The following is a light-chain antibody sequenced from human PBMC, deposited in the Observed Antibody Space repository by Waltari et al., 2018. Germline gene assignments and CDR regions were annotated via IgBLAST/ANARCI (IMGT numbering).Light chain of an antibody. Sequence: SVLTQAPSASAAPGHKVPIPSVGSRPNIGNQAYIWYQQFPGPAPKLLIYDNVKRPSGIPDRFSASKSGTSATLGITGLQTGDEANYYCGTWDTSLSAWVFGGGTKLTVL. CDR2: DNV. CDR3: GTWDTSLSAWV. J-gene: IGLJ3*02. CDR1: RPNIGNQA. V-gene: IGLV1-51*01.